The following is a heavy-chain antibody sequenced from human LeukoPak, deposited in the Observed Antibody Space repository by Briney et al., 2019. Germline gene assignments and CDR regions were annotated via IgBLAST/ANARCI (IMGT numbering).Heavy chain of an antibody. CDR1: GFAFRNYE. CDR2: ITTDGSGA. V-gene: IGHV3-23*01. J-gene: IGHJ1*01. D-gene: IGHD3-10*01. Sequence: GGSLRLSCAASGFAFRNYEMIWVRQAPGRGLEWVSGITTDGSGAYYADSVKGRFTVSRDNSKNTVFLQMNSPRGEDAAIYYCAKGVLGAGSLLEYFQHWGQGTLVTVSS. CDR3: AKGVLGAGSLLEYFQH.